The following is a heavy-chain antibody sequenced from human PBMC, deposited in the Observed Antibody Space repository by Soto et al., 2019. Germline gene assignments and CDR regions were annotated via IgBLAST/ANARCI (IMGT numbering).Heavy chain of an antibody. CDR2: ISGSDGKT. Sequence: GGSLRLSCAASGFSFGSYALSWVRQAPGKGLEWVSTISGSDGKTFYADSVKGRFSISRDTSQNTLYLQMNSLRADDTAIYYCARWSYLDYWGQGTRVTVSS. V-gene: IGHV3-23*01. J-gene: IGHJ4*02. D-gene: IGHD3-3*01. CDR1: GFSFGSYA. CDR3: ARWSYLDY.